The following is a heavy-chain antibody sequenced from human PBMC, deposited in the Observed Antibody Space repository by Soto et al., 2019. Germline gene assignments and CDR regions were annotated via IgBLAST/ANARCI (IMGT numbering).Heavy chain of an antibody. J-gene: IGHJ3*02. Sequence: EVQLVESGGGLVQPGGSLRLACAASGFSFSSSWMSWVRQAPGKGLEWVGNINEDGSVKNYADSMKGRFTLSRDNAKNSLYVQLNSRTAEDTAIYYCASDPDFSAFDIWGQGTKVTVSS. V-gene: IGHV3-7*01. CDR3: ASDPDFSAFDI. CDR2: INEDGSVK. CDR1: GFSFSSSW.